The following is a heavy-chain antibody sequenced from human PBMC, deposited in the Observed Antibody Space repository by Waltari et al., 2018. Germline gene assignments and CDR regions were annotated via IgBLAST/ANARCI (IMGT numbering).Heavy chain of an antibody. CDR3: ARDGGGVATWNY. V-gene: IGHV4-61*02. J-gene: IGHJ4*02. Sequence: QVQLQESGPGLVKPSQTLSLTCTVSGGSISSGSYYWSWIRQPAGKGLEWIGRVYTSGSTNYNPSLKSRVTISVATSKNQFSLKLSSVTAADTAVYYCARDGGGVATWNYWGQGTLVTVSS. CDR2: VYTSGST. CDR1: GGSISSGSYY. D-gene: IGHD5-12*01.